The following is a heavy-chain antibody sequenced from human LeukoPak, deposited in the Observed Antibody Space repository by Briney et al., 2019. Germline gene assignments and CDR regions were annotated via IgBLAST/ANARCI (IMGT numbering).Heavy chain of an antibody. Sequence: SETLSLTCTVSGGSISNYYWSWIRQPPGKGLEWIGYIHYSGSTNYNPSLKSRATISVDTSKSQFSLKLSSVTAADTAVYYCARGYSSSWYYFDYWGQGALVTVSS. CDR1: GGSISNYY. V-gene: IGHV4-59*08. CDR3: ARGYSSSWYYFDY. D-gene: IGHD6-13*01. CDR2: IHYSGST. J-gene: IGHJ4*02.